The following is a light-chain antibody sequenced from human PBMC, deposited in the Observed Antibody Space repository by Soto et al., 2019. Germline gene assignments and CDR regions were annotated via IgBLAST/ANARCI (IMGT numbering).Light chain of an antibody. Sequence: EIVMTQSPATLSVSPEERATLYYMPSQSVSINLAWYQQKPGQAPRLLIYGASTRATGIPARFSGSGSGTEFTLTICSLQSEDFAVYYCQQYNNWPQTFGQGTKV. CDR2: GAS. J-gene: IGKJ1*01. CDR3: QQYNNWPQT. CDR1: QSVSIN. V-gene: IGKV3-15*01.